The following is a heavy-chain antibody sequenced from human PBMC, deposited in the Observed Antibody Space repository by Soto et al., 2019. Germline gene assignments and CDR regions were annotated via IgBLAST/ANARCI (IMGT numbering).Heavy chain of an antibody. CDR2: INGSGGST. CDR1: GFTFSSYA. D-gene: IGHD3-22*01. J-gene: IGHJ3*02. CDR3: AKVWDYYDSSGYPHDAFDI. Sequence: GGSLRLSCSASGFTFSSYAMSWVRQAPGKGLEWVSAINGSGGSTYYADSVKGRFTISRDNSKNTLYLQMNSLRAEDTAVYYCAKVWDYYDSSGYPHDAFDIWGKGTMVTVSS. V-gene: IGHV3-23*01.